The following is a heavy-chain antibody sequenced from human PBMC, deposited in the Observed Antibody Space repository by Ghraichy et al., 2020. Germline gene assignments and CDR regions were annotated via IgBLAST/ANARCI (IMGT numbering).Heavy chain of an antibody. CDR2: IWYDGNDK. J-gene: IGHJ4*02. V-gene: IGHV3-33*01. CDR1: GLKFRIYG. CDR3: VGGSADSYHFDY. Sequence: GGSLRLSCEVSGLKFRIYGMHWVRQTPGRGLEWVALIWYDGNDKFYEKSVQGRFTVSRDNSKDTLYLEMDNLRVEDTAIYFCVGGSADSYHFDYWGQGTLVTVSS. D-gene: IGHD2-21*02.